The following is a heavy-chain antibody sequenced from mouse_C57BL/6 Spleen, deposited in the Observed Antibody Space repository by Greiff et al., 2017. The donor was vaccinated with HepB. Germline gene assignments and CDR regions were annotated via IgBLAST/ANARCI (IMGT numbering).Heavy chain of an antibody. CDR3: ARAGGRSYNWYFDV. CDR1: GYTFTSYW. D-gene: IGHD1-1*01. J-gene: IGHJ1*03. CDR2: IHPNSGST. V-gene: IGHV1-64*01. Sequence: QVQLQQPGAELVKPGASVKLSCKASGYTFTSYWMPWVKQRPGQGLEWIGMIHPNSGSTNYNEKFKSKATLTVDKSSSTAYMQLSSLTSEDSAVYYCARAGGRSYNWYFDVGGTGTTVTVSS.